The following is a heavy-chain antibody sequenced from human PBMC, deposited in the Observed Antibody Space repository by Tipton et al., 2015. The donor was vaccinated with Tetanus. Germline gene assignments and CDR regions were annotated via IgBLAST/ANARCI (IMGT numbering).Heavy chain of an antibody. J-gene: IGHJ3*02. CDR1: GGSISTYY. D-gene: IGHD3-10*01. Sequence: TLSLTCSVSGGSISTYYWSWIRQPPGKGLEWIGYIDYSGNTNYNPSLKSRVTMSVDTSKNQFSLKLSSVTAADTAVYYCASHYGSGSDDAFDIWGQGTMVTVSS. CDR3: ASHYGSGSDDAFDI. V-gene: IGHV4-59*12. CDR2: IDYSGNT.